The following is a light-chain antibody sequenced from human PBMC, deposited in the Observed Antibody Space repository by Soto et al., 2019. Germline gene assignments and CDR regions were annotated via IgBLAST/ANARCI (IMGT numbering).Light chain of an antibody. CDR2: DAS. V-gene: IGKV3-20*01. CDR1: QSVSDY. CDR3: QRYGSSPLIT. Sequence: EIVLTQSPATLSLSQGERATPTCRASQSVSDYLAWYQQKPGQATRLLIYDASNRATGIPDRFSGSGSGTDFTLTISRLEPEDFAVYFCQRYGSSPLITFGQGTRLEIK. J-gene: IGKJ5*01.